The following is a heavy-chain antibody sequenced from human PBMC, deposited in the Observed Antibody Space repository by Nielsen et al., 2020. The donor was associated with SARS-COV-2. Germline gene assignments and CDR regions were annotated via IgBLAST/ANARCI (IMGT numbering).Heavy chain of an antibody. CDR2: FDPEDGDT. Sequence: ASVKVSCKVSGYALSELSMHWVRHAPGKGLEWMGSFDPEDGDTVYAQRLQGRITMTEDTSTNPTYMELSSLRSEDTAVYYCATRLTPIRKADIYYYFMDVWGKGTSVTVSS. D-gene: IGHD3-16*01. J-gene: IGHJ6*03. CDR1: GYALSELS. V-gene: IGHV1-24*01. CDR3: ATRLTPIRKADIYYYFMDV.